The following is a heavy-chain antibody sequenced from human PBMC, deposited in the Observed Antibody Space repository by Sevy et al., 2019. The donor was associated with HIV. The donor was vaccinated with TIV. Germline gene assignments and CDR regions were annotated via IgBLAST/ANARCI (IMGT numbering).Heavy chain of an antibody. CDR1: GFNFSTYA. Sequence: GGSLRLSCSASGFNFSTYAMHWVRQTPGKGLEWVAVISSDVSRKYYAASVRGRFAISRDNSKNTLSLQMSRLRGEDTAVYYCARDATGDATLPDYWGQGTLVTVSS. J-gene: IGHJ4*02. CDR3: ARDATGDATLPDY. CDR2: ISSDVSRK. V-gene: IGHV3-30*09. D-gene: IGHD7-27*01.